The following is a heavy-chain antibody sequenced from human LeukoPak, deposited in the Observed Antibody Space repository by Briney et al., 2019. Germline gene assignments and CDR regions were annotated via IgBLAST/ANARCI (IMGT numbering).Heavy chain of an antibody. CDR3: ASYSSENWFNP. CDR1: GGSFSGYY. D-gene: IGHD2-15*01. J-gene: IGHJ5*02. CDR2: INHSGST. Sequence: SETLSLTCAVYGGSFSGYYWGWIRQPPGKGLEWIGEINHSGSTNYNPSLKSRVTISVDTSKNQFSLKLSSVTAADTAVYYCASYSSENWFNPWGQGTLVTVSS. V-gene: IGHV4-34*01.